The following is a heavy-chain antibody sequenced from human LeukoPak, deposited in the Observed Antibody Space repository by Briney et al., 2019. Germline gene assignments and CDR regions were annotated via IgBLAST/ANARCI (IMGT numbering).Heavy chain of an antibody. J-gene: IGHJ4*02. CDR3: AKDSNYDGSGSPGTLFDY. Sequence: GGSLRLSCAASGFTFSSYGMHWVRQAPGKGLEWVAVISYDGSNKYYADSVKGRFTISRDNSKNTLYLQMNSLRAEDTAVYYCAKDSNYDGSGSPGTLFDYWGQGTLVTVSS. CDR2: ISYDGSNK. D-gene: IGHD3-22*01. V-gene: IGHV3-30*18. CDR1: GFTFSSYG.